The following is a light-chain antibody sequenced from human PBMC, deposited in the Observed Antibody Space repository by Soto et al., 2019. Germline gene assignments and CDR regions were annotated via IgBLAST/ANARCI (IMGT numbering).Light chain of an antibody. Sequence: DIQMTQSPSTLSASVGDRVTITCRASQNINSWLAWYQQKPGKAPNLLIYDASTLASGVPSRFSGSGSGTEFTLTISSQQPEDFATYYCQQFHSFSRTFGQGTKVEVK. CDR1: QNINSW. V-gene: IGKV1-5*01. CDR2: DAS. CDR3: QQFHSFSRT. J-gene: IGKJ1*01.